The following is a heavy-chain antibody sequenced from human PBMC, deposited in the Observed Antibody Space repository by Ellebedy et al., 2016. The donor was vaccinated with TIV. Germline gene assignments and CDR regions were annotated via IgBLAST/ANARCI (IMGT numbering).Heavy chain of an antibody. D-gene: IGHD3-10*01. J-gene: IGHJ4*02. Sequence: GESLKISCAASGFTFSSYSMNWVRQAPGKGLEWVSYISSSSSTIYYADSVKGRFTISRDNAKNSLYLQMNSLRAEDTAVYYCARVQGLWFGDPDYWGQGTLVTVSS. CDR2: ISSSSSTI. CDR1: GFTFSSYS. CDR3: ARVQGLWFGDPDY. V-gene: IGHV3-48*04.